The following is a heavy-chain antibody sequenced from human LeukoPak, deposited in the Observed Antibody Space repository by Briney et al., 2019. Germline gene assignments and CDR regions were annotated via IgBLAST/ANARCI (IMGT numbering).Heavy chain of an antibody. CDR1: GGSISSGSYY. V-gene: IGHV4-61*02. J-gene: IGHJ5*02. CDR2: IYNTGST. D-gene: IGHD5-24*01. Sequence: PSETLSLTCTVSGGSISSGSYYWTWIRQPAGKGLEWIGRIYNTGSTKYNPSLKSRVTISIDTSKNQFSLKLNSVTAADTAVYYCARVMAVNPDWFDPWGQGTLVTVSS. CDR3: ARVMAVNPDWFDP.